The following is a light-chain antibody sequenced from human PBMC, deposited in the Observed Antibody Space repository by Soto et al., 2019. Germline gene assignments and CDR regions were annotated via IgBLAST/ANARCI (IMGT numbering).Light chain of an antibody. V-gene: IGKV1-9*01. CDR3: LQDYNYPWT. CDR2: AAS. J-gene: IGKJ1*01. Sequence: DIQLTQSLSFLSASVGERITLTCRASQGISSYLAWYQQKPGKAPKLLIYAASTLQSGVPSRFSGSGSGTEFTLTISSLQPEDFATYYCLQDYNYPWTFGQGTKVDIK. CDR1: QGISSY.